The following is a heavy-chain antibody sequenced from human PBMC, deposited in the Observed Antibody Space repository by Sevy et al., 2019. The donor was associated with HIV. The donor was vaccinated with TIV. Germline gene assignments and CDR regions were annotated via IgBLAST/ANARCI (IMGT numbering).Heavy chain of an antibody. CDR3: ARRFYYDSSTHYQYYFDY. D-gene: IGHD3-22*01. CDR1: GGSISITNW. CDR2: VYHSGST. J-gene: IGHJ4*02. V-gene: IGHV4-4*02. Sequence: SETLSLTCDVSGGSISITNWWSWVRQPPGKGLEWIGEVYHSGSTNYNPSLKRRVTMSVDKSKNQFSLKLSSVTAADTAVYYCARRFYYDSSTHYQYYFDYWGQGTLVTVSS.